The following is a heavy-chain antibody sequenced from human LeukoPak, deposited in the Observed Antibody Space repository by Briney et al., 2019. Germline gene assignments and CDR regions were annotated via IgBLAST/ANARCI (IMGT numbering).Heavy chain of an antibody. D-gene: IGHD3-16*01. Sequence: PGGSLRLSCAASGFTFSDYYMSWIRQAPGKGLEWVSYISSSGSTIYYADSVKGRFTISRDNAKNSLYLQMNSLRAEDTAVYYCTRVGEFGTTGWFDTWGPGKLVTVSS. CDR1: GFTFSDYY. CDR2: ISSSGSTI. V-gene: IGHV3-11*01. J-gene: IGHJ5*02. CDR3: TRVGEFGTTGWFDT.